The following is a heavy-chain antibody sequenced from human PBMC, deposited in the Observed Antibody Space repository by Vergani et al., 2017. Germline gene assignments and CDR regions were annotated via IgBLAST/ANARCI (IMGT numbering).Heavy chain of an antibody. V-gene: IGHV5-51*01. CDR1: GYSFTNYW. CDR2: IHPADSDT. Sequence: EVQLVQSGAEVKTPGESLKISCQISGYSFTNYWIGWVRQMPGKGLEWMGIIHPADSDTRYSPSFQGQVTISVDNSISTAYLQRRSLRASGSAMYYCARLYGRDSSGSKYFDYLVQGAMVAVSS. CDR3: ARLYGRDSSGSKYFDY. D-gene: IGHD3-22*01. J-gene: IGHJ4*02.